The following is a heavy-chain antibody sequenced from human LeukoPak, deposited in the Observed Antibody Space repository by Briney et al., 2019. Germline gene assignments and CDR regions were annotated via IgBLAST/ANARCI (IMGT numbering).Heavy chain of an antibody. J-gene: IGHJ3*02. Sequence: PSETLSLTCTVSGGSFSTISYYWGWIRQPPGKGLEWIGSMSYGGTPFYNPSLRSRVTISVDTSRNHFSLKLISVTAADTAVYHCARQAIQYVSDPVDIWGQGTMVTVSS. D-gene: IGHD2-2*02. V-gene: IGHV4-39*01. CDR3: ARQAIQYVSDPVDI. CDR1: GGSFSTISYY. CDR2: MSYGGTP.